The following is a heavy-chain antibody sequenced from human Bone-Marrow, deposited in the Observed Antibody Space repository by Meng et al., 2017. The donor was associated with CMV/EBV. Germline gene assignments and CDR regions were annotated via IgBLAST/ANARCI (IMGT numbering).Heavy chain of an antibody. Sequence: SFSASIFTFSRCWMHWVRHAPGKGLVCVSRITSARASTSYADSVKGRFTISRYTPTTTLYLPMNSLRAEDTAVYYCARVISARPSWGQGTLVTVSS. CDR2: ITSARAST. CDR1: IFTFSRCW. D-gene: IGHD3-16*02. J-gene: IGHJ5*02. V-gene: IGHV3-74*01. CDR3: ARVISARPS.